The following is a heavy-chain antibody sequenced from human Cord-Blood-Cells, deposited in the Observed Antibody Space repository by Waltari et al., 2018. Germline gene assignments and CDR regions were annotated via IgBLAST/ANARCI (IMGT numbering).Heavy chain of an antibody. D-gene: IGHD2-8*01. CDR1: GFTFSGSA. Sequence: VQLVESGGGLVQPGGSLKLSCAASGFTFSGSAMHWVRQASGKGLEWVGRIRSKANSYATAYAASVKGRFTISRDDSKNTAYLQMNSLKTEDTAVYYCTRGNDYGDYWGQGTLVTVSS. V-gene: IGHV3-73*01. CDR2: IRSKANSYAT. CDR3: TRGNDYGDY. J-gene: IGHJ4*02.